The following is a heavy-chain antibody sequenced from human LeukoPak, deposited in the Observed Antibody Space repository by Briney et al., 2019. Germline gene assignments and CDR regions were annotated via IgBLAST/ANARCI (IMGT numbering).Heavy chain of an antibody. CDR3: ARDILHHCSSTSCYTVFDY. CDR2: IYTSGST. V-gene: IGHV4-4*07. Sequence: SETLSLTCTVSGGSISSYYWSWIRQPAGKGLEWIGRIYTSGSTNYNPSLKSRVTMSVDTSKNQFSLKLSSVTAADTAVYYCARDILHHCSSTSCYTVFDYWGQGTLVTVSS. CDR1: GGSISSYY. D-gene: IGHD2-2*02. J-gene: IGHJ4*02.